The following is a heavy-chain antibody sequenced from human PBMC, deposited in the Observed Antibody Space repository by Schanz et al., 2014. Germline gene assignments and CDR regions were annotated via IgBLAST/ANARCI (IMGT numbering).Heavy chain of an antibody. J-gene: IGHJ4*02. CDR3: AKDSSDWLLSYYLDY. D-gene: IGHD3-9*01. CDR1: GFSFDSYN. CDR2: LSFDSRHI. V-gene: IGHV3-21*01. Sequence: EVQLVESGGGLVKPGGSLRLSCTASGFSFDSYNMNWVRQSPGKGLEWVAFLSFDSRHIYYADSVKGRFTISRDNSKNTLSLQMNSLRAEDTAVYYCAKDSSDWLLSYYLDYWGQGTLVTVSS.